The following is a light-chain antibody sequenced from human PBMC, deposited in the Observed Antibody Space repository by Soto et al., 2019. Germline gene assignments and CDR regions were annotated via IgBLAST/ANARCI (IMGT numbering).Light chain of an antibody. V-gene: IGKV4-1*01. Sequence: DIVMTQSPDSLAVSLGERATINCRYSQSVLYSSNDKNYLAWYQQKVGQPPKLLIYWASTRESGVPDRFSGSGSGTDFTLTISSLQAEDVAVYYCQQYYNTPYTFGQGTKLEI. CDR1: QSVLYSSNDKNY. J-gene: IGKJ2*01. CDR3: QQYYNTPYT. CDR2: WAS.